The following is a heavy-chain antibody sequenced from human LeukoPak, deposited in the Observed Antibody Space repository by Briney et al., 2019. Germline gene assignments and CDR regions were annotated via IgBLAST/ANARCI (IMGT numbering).Heavy chain of an antibody. Sequence: GGSLRLSCAASGFTFSSYGMHWVRQAPGKGLEWVAFIRYDGSNKYYADSVKGRFTISRDNSKNTLYLQMNSLRAEDTAVYYCAKVEEYCSSTSCHDYWGQGTRVTVSS. CDR2: IRYDGSNK. CDR3: AKVEEYCSSTSCHDY. V-gene: IGHV3-30*02. CDR1: GFTFSSYG. D-gene: IGHD2-2*01. J-gene: IGHJ4*02.